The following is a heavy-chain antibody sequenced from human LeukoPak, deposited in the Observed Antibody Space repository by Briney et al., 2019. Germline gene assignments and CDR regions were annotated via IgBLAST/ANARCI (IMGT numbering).Heavy chain of an antibody. V-gene: IGHV1-46*01. J-gene: IGHJ3*02. CDR2: INPSGGST. CDR3: ARDRFWSAPYMGSGYGAFDI. D-gene: IGHD3-3*01. Sequence: GASVKVSCKASGYTFTSYYMHWVRQAPGQGLEWMGIINPSGGSTSYAQKFQGRVTMTRDTSTSTVYMELSSLRSEDTAVYYCARDRFWSAPYMGSGYGAFDIWGQGTMVTVSS. CDR1: GYTFTSYY.